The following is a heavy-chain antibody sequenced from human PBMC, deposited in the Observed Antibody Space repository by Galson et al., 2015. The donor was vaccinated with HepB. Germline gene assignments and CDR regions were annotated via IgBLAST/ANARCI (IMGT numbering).Heavy chain of an antibody. V-gene: IGHV3-7*03. Sequence: SLRLSCAGSGFTFSDYYMNWFRQAPGKGLEWVANINQNGREKNYVDSVKGRFTISRDNAGNSLYLQMNSLRSEDTAVYFCARAGAKTPSRHYLDFWGRGTLATVSS. D-gene: IGHD3-10*01. CDR1: GFTFSDYY. CDR2: INQNGREK. CDR3: ARAGAKTPSRHYLDF. J-gene: IGHJ4*02.